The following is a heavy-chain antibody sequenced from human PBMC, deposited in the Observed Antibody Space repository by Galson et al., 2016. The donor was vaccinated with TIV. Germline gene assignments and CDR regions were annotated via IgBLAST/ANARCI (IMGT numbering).Heavy chain of an antibody. CDR1: GYTFTSYD. CDR2: MNPNSGNT. CDR3: ARSGDYGDY. D-gene: IGHD4-17*01. V-gene: IGHV1-8*02. Sequence: SCKASGYTFTSYDINWVRQATGQGLEWMGWMNPNSGNTGYAQKLRGRVTMTRNTSVRTAYMELSSLRSEDTAVYYCARSGDYGDYWGQGTLVTVSS. J-gene: IGHJ4*02.